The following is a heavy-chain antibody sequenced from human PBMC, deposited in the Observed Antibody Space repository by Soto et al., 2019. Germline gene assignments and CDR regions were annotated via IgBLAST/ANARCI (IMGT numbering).Heavy chain of an antibody. CDR3: ARGRPFLVSFGGIVDP. V-gene: IGHV3-33*01. Sequence: QVQLVESGGGVVQPGRSLTLSCVASGFTCSSYGMYWVRQAPGKGLEWVAVIWYDGSEIYYSDSVKGRFTISRDNSKSTLYPQMNSLRAEDTAVYYCARGRPFLVSFGGIVDPWGHGPLVTFSS. CDR1: GFTCSSYG. D-gene: IGHD3-16*01. J-gene: IGHJ5*02. CDR2: IWYDGSEI.